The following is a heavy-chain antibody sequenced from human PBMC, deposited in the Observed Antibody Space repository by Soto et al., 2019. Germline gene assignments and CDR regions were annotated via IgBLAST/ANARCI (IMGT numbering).Heavy chain of an antibody. CDR3: AKDRSTMRWFDP. D-gene: IGHD1-1*01. CDR1: GASVRSYH. V-gene: IGHV4-4*07. Sequence: TLSLTCAVSGASVRSYHWSWIRQAAGKGLEWIGRVQMSGTTNYNPSPKTRVTMSLDTSRNEVSLTMTSVTAADTAVYPCAKDRSTMRWFDPWGQGILVTVSS. CDR2: VQMSGTT. J-gene: IGHJ5*02.